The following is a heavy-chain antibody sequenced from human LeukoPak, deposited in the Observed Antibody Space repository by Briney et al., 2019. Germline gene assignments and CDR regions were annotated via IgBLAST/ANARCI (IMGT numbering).Heavy chain of an antibody. V-gene: IGHV4-34*01. CDR2: VSHRGRT. CDR1: DASLRDYY. D-gene: IGHD3-10*01. CDR3: AREMFMARGGFDI. J-gene: IGHJ3*02. Sequence: SETLSLTXAVYDASLRDYYWSWFRQPPGKGLEWIGEVSHRGRTNYNSSLKSRVTISVDTSKNQFSLMLTSVTAADTAIYYCAREMFMARGGFDIWAQGTVVTVSS.